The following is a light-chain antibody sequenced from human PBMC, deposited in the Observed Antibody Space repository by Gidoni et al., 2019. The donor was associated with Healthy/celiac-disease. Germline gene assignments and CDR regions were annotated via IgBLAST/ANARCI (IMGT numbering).Light chain of an antibody. CDR3: QSYDSSLSGWV. CDR1: SSNIGAGYD. Sequence: QSVLTQPPSVSEAPGQRVTISCTGRSSNIGAGYDVPWYQQLPGTAPKLLIYGNSNRPSGVPDRFSGSKSGTSASLAITGLQAEDEADYYCQSYDSSLSGWVFGGGTKLTVL. V-gene: IGLV1-40*01. J-gene: IGLJ3*02. CDR2: GNS.